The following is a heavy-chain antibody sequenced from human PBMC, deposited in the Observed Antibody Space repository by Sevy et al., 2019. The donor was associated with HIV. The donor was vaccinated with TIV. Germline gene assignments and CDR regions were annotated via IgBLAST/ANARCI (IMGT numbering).Heavy chain of an antibody. CDR1: GYTFTSYD. Sequence: ASVQVSCKASGYTFTSYDINWVRQATGQGLEWMGWMNPNSGNTGYVQKFQGRVTMTRNTSISTAYMELSSLRSEDTAVYYCARGRLTGIGFDYWGQGTLVTVSS. J-gene: IGHJ4*02. CDR3: ARGRLTGIGFDY. CDR2: MNPNSGNT. V-gene: IGHV1-8*01. D-gene: IGHD7-27*01.